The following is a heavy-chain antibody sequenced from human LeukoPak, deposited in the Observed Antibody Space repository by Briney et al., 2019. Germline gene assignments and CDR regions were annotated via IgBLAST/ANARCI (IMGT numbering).Heavy chain of an antibody. CDR2: ISSSGGT. J-gene: IGHJ4*02. Sequence: SETLSLTCTVSGGSINSYYWSWIRQPAGKGLEWIGRISSSGGTNYNPSPRSRVTMSIDTSKNQFSLKLNSVTAADTAVYYCAREYGDFDYWGQGTLVTVSS. V-gene: IGHV4-4*07. CDR1: GGSINSYY. CDR3: AREYGDFDY. D-gene: IGHD4-17*01.